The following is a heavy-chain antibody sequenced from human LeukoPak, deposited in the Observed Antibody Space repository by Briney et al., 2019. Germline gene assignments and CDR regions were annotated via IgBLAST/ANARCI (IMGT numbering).Heavy chain of an antibody. Sequence: GESLKISCKGSGYNFTNYWIGWVRQMPGKGLEWMGIIYPGDSDTRYSPSFQGQVTISADKSISTAYLQWSSLKASDTAMYYCARRLGTEARPGASFDYWGQGTLVTVSS. CDR2: IYPGDSDT. CDR1: GYNFTNYW. J-gene: IGHJ4*02. D-gene: IGHD6-6*01. V-gene: IGHV5-51*01. CDR3: ARRLGTEARPGASFDY.